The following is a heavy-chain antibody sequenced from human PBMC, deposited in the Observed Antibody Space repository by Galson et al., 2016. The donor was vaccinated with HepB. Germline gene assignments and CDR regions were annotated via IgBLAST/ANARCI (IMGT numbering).Heavy chain of an antibody. CDR3: ARVTGDDFNYAMDL. D-gene: IGHD5-12*01. CDR1: GYTFSTYG. CDR2: ISPYNGNT. Sequence: SVKVSCKASGYTFSTYGISWVRQAPGQGPEWMGWISPYNGNTNYAQNFQGRVTMTTDTSTSTAYMELRSLRSDDTAVYYCARVTGDDFNYAMDLWGQGTTVTVSS. V-gene: IGHV1-18*01. J-gene: IGHJ6*02.